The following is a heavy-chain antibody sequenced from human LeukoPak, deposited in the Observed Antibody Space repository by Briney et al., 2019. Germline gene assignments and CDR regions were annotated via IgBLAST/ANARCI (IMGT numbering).Heavy chain of an antibody. CDR2: ISSSSSTI. V-gene: IGHV3-48*04. CDR1: GFTFSSYS. J-gene: IGHJ4*02. D-gene: IGHD3/OR15-3a*01. Sequence: GGSLRLSCAVSGFTFSSYSMNWVRQAPGKGLEWVSYISSSSSTIHYAGSVKGRFTISRDNAKNSLYLQMNSLRAEDTAVYYCARDRGLGIDYWSQGTLVTVSS. CDR3: ARDRGLGIDY.